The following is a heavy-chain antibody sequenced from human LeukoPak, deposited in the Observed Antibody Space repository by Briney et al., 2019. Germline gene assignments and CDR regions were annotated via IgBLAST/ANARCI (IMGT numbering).Heavy chain of an antibody. CDR3: ARTYSGRSYYFDC. V-gene: IGHV4-59*01. CDR1: GGSISSFH. Sequence: SETLSLTCTVSGGSISSFHWSWIRQPPGKGLEHIGNIYDSGSTYYSPSLKSRVTISVDTSKNQFSLKLSSVTAADTAVYYCARTYSGRSYYFDCWGQGTLVTVSS. CDR2: IYDSGST. D-gene: IGHD1-26*01. J-gene: IGHJ4*02.